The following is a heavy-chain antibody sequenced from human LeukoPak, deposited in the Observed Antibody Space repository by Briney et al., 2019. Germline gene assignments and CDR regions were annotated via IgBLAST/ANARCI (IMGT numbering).Heavy chain of an antibody. J-gene: IGHJ6*02. Sequence: GGSLRLSCEASGFTFTNYGMHWVRQAPGKGPECVAVVSFDGRKTYYAGFAEGRFTISRDDSNNMVYLQMNSLRTEDTAVYHCVKRGGGDHGLDIWGQGTTVVVS. D-gene: IGHD2-21*02. CDR1: GFTFTNYG. V-gene: IGHV3-30*18. CDR2: VSFDGRKT. CDR3: VKRGGGDHGLDI.